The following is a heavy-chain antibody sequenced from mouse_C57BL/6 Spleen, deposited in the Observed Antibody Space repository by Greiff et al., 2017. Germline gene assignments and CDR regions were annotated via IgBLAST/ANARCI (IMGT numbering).Heavy chain of an antibody. CDR3: ARANWDGGYFDY. D-gene: IGHD4-1*02. CDR2: INPNNGGT. Sequence: VQLKQSGPELVKPGASVKMSCKASGYTFTDYNMLWVKQSHGKSLEWIGYINPNNGGTSYNQKFKGKATLTVNKSSSTAYMELRSLTSEDSAVYYCARANWDGGYFDYWGQGTTLTVSS. V-gene: IGHV1-22*01. J-gene: IGHJ2*01. CDR1: GYTFTDYN.